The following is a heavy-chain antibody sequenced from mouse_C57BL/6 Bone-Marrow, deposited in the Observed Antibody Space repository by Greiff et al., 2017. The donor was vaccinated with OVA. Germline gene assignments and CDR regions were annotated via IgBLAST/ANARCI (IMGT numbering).Heavy chain of an antibody. CDR2: ISSGGSYT. CDR3: ARRASGSSYRYFDV. D-gene: IGHD1-1*01. J-gene: IGHJ1*03. Sequence: DVKLVESGGDLVKPGGSLKLSCAASGFTFSSYGMSWVRQTPDKRLEWVATISSGGSYTYYPDSVKGPFTIPRDNAKNTLYLQMSSLKSEDTAMYYCARRASGSSYRYFDVWGTGTTVTVSS. CDR1: GFTFSSYG. V-gene: IGHV5-6*02.